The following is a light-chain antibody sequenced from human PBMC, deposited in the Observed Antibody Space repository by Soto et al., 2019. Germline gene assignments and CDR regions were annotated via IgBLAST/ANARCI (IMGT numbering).Light chain of an antibody. J-gene: IGKJ1*01. CDR1: QSISIY. V-gene: IGKV1-39*01. CDR3: HQYDNWWT. CDR2: AAS. Sequence: PSSLSASVGDRVTITCRASQSISIYLNWYQQKPGKAPKVLIYAASSLQSGVPPRFGGSGSRTDFTLTISSLQPEYSAVYYYHQYDNWWTFGQGTKVDIK.